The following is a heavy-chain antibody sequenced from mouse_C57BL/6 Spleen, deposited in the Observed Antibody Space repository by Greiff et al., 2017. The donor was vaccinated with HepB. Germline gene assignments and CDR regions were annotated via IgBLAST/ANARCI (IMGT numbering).Heavy chain of an antibody. Sequence: QLQQSGAELVRPGSSVKLSCKASGYTFTSYWMDWVKQRPGQGLEWIGNIYPSDSETHYIQKFKDKATLTVDKSSSTAYMQLSSLTSEDSAVYYCARGGYGSSYDAMDYWGQGTSVTVSS. CDR2: IYPSDSET. J-gene: IGHJ4*01. V-gene: IGHV1-61*01. CDR3: ARGGYGSSYDAMDY. CDR1: GYTFTSYW. D-gene: IGHD1-1*01.